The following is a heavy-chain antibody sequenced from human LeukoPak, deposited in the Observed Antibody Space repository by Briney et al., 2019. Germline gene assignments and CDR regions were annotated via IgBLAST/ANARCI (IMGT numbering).Heavy chain of an antibody. D-gene: IGHD3-22*01. V-gene: IGHV4-61*02. Sequence: SETLSLTCTVSGGSISSGSYYWSWIRQPAGKGLEWIGRIYTSGSTNYNPSLKSRVTISVDTSKNQFSLKLSSVTAADTVVYYCASIGLLQYFDYWGQGTLVTVSS. CDR3: ASIGLLQYFDY. J-gene: IGHJ4*02. CDR2: IYTSGST. CDR1: GGSISSGSYY.